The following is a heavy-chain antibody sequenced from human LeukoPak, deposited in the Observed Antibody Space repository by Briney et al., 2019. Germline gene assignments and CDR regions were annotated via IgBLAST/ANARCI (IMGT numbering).Heavy chain of an antibody. CDR3: AKSGYYDSSGYYAYFDY. D-gene: IGHD3-22*01. J-gene: IGHJ4*02. CDR2: ISGSGGST. V-gene: IGHV3-23*01. Sequence: GGSLRLSCVASGFSFSDSVIHWVRQAPGKGLEWVSAISGSGGSTYYADSVKGRFTISRDNSKNTLYLQMNSLRAEDTAVYYCAKSGYYDSSGYYAYFDYWGQGTLVTVSS. CDR1: GFSFSDSV.